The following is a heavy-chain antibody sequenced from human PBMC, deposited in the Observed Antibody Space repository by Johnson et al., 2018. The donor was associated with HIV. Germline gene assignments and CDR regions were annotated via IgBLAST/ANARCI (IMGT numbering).Heavy chain of an antibody. D-gene: IGHD1-26*01. CDR2: IGTAGDT. CDR3: ARDGGIEPYSGSDRRAFDI. Sequence: VRLVESGGGLVQPGGSLRLSCAASGFTFSSYDMHWVRQATGKGLEWVSAIGTAGDTYYPGSVKGRFTISRDNAKNSLYLQMNSLRAEDTALYYCARDGGIEPYSGSDRRAFDIWGQGTMVTVSS. CDR1: GFTFSSYD. J-gene: IGHJ3*02. V-gene: IGHV3-13*01.